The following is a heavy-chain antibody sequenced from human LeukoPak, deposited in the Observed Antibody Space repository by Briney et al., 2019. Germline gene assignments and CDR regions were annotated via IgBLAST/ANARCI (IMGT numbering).Heavy chain of an antibody. Sequence: PGGSLRLSCSASGFTFSSYAMHWVRQAPGKGLEYVSAIRSSGGGTYYADSVKGRFTISRDNSRNTLYLQMSSLRAEDTAVYYCAKARLEQWLEEFFDYWGQGTLVTVSS. D-gene: IGHD6-19*01. V-gene: IGHV3-64D*06. CDR3: AKARLEQWLEEFFDY. CDR1: GFTFSSYA. CDR2: IRSSGGGT. J-gene: IGHJ4*02.